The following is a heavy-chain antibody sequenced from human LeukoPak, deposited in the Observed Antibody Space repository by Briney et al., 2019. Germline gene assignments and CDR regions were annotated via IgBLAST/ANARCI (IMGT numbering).Heavy chain of an antibody. Sequence: GGSLRLSCAASGFTFSSNGMSWVRQAPGKGLEWVSAISGSGGSTYYADSVKGRFTISRDNSKNTLYLQMNSLRAEDTAVYYCAKDPARGGAAAGYNWFDPWGQGTLVTVSS. J-gene: IGHJ5*02. CDR2: ISGSGGST. CDR3: AKDPARGGAAAGYNWFDP. D-gene: IGHD6-13*01. CDR1: GFTFSSNG. V-gene: IGHV3-23*01.